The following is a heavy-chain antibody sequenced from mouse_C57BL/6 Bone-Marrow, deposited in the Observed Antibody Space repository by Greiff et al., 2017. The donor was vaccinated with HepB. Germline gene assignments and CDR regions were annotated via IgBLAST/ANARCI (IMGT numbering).Heavy chain of an antibody. Sequence: EVKLMESGGGLVKPGGSLKLSCAASGFTFSDYGMHWVRQAPEKGLEWVAYISSGSSTIYYADTVKGRFTISRDNARNTLYLQMSSLKSEDTAMYYCTRDGSNYDAMDYWGQGTSVTVSS. CDR3: TRDGSNYDAMDY. CDR2: ISSGSSTI. J-gene: IGHJ4*01. V-gene: IGHV5-17*03. D-gene: IGHD2-5*01. CDR1: GFTFSDYG.